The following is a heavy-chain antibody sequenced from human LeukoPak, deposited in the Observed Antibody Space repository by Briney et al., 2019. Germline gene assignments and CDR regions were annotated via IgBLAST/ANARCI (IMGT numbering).Heavy chain of an antibody. V-gene: IGHV3-7*03. J-gene: IGHJ5*02. D-gene: IGHD2-15*01. Sequence: PGGSLRLSCAASGFTFSSYWMNWARQAPGKGLEWVASINHNGNVNYYVDSVKGRFIISRDNAKNSLFPQMDSPKVEDTAIYYCTTDRWYSADHWGQGTLVTVSS. CDR1: GFTFSSYW. CDR2: INHNGNVN. CDR3: TTDRWYSADH.